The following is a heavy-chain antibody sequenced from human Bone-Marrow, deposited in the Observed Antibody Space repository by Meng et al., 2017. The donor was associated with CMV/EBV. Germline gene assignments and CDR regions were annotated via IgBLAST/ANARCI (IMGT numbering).Heavy chain of an antibody. Sequence: ASVKVSCKASGFTFTSSAVQWVRQATGQGLEWMGWMNPNSGNTGYAQKFQGRVTMTRNTSISTAYMELSSLRSEDTAVYYCARGPRTRPPGNWFDPWGQGTLVTVSS. CDR3: ARGPRTRPPGNWFDP. CDR1: GFTFTSSA. J-gene: IGHJ5*02. CDR2: MNPNSGNT. V-gene: IGHV1-8*02.